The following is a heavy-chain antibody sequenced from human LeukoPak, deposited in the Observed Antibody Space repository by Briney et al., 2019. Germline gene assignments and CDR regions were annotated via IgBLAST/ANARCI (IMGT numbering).Heavy chain of an antibody. V-gene: IGHV3-48*03. D-gene: IGHD6-13*01. Sequence: GGSLRLSCAAPGFTFSSYEMNWVRQAPGKGLEWVSYISSSGSTIYYADSVKGRFTISRDNAKNSLYLQMNSLRAEDTAVYYCARDSGPGYSSTWYDYWGQGTLVTVSS. CDR3: ARDSGPGYSSTWYDY. J-gene: IGHJ4*02. CDR1: GFTFSSYE. CDR2: ISSSGSTI.